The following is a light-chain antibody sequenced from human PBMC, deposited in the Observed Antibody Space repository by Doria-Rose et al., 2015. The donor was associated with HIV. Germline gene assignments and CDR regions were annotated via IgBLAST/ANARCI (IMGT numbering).Light chain of an antibody. J-gene: IGKJ1*01. Sequence: EIVLTQSPGTLSLSPGERATLSCRASQCFSSTYLAWYQQKPGQAPSLLIYDGSTRATGIPDGLSASGSGTDFTLTINRLEPEDFALYYCHQYGTSWTFGQGTKVEI. CDR3: HQYGTSWT. CDR2: DGS. V-gene: IGKV3-20*01. CDR1: QCFSSTY.